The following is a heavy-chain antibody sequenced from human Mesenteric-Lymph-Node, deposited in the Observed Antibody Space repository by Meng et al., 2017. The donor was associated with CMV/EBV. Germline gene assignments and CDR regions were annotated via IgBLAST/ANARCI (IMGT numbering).Heavy chain of an antibody. CDR3: ARDGALYCTNGVCYTGGFDY. Sequence: GESLKISCAASGFTYSDYWMSWVRQAPGKGLEWVANIEEDGSEKYYVDSVKGRFTISRDNAKKSLYLQMNSLRVEDTAVYYCARDGALYCTNGVCYTGGFDYWGQGTLVTVSS. D-gene: IGHD2-8*01. V-gene: IGHV3-7*01. CDR2: IEEDGSEK. CDR1: GFTYSDYW. J-gene: IGHJ4*02.